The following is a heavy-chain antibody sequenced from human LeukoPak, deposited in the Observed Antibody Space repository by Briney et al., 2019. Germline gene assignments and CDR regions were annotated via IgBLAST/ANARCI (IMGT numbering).Heavy chain of an antibody. CDR3: ARDVGYCSSTSCWEYNWFDP. CDR2: IYHSGST. J-gene: IGHJ5*02. Sequence: SETLSLACAVSGGSISSSNWWSWVRQPPGKGLEWIGEIYHSGSTNYNPSLKSRVTISVDKSKNQFSLKLSSVTAADTAVYYCARDVGYCSSTSCWEYNWFDPWGQGTLVTVSS. V-gene: IGHV4-4*02. D-gene: IGHD2-2*03. CDR1: GGSISSSNW.